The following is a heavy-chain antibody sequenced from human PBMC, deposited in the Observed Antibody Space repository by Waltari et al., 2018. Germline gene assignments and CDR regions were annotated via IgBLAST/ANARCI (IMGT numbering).Heavy chain of an antibody. CDR1: GLRFSNYD. CDR2: IYKDGST. CDR3: AKEGSGYYGGSFDY. V-gene: IGHV3-23*03. J-gene: IGHJ4*02. D-gene: IGHD3-22*01. Sequence: EVQMLESGGGLVQPGGSRRLSCAASGLRFSNYDMNWVRQAPGKGLEWISVIYKDGSTYYVDSVRGRFTISRDNSKNTLYLQMNSLGAEDTAMYFCAKEGSGYYGGSFDYWGQGTMVTVSS.